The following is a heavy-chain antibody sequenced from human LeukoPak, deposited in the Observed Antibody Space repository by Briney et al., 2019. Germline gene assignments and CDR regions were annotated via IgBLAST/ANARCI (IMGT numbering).Heavy chain of an antibody. CDR2: IGGSGGRT. Sequence: GGSLRLSCAASGVTFSSSAMSWVRQAPGKGLEWVSNIGGSGGRTYNTGSVTGRFTISRDDSKSTLYMQMNRLRAEDTAVYNCAKSPGPVVPNLIYDSWGQGTLVTVSS. D-gene: IGHD1-14*01. V-gene: IGHV3-23*01. CDR1: GVTFSSSA. CDR3: AKSPGPVVPNLIYDS. J-gene: IGHJ4*02.